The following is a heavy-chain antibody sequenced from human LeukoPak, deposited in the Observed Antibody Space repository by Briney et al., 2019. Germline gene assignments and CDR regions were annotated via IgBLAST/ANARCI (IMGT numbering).Heavy chain of an antibody. CDR1: GFSFNDFY. J-gene: IGHJ4*02. V-gene: IGHV3-74*01. CDR2: ICPDGTVT. Sequence: GGSLRLSCAASGFSFNDFYMSWVRQAPGKGPMWVSRICPDGTVTNYADSVKARFIISRDNARNTVYLQMNSLRVEDTAVYYCVRDFRSADYWGQGTLVTVSS. CDR3: VRDFRSADY.